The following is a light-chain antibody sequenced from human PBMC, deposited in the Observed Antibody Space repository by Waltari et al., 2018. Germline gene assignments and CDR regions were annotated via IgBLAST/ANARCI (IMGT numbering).Light chain of an antibody. CDR1: QSVSSY. CDR3: QQRSNWLT. J-gene: IGKJ4*01. Sequence: EILLTQSPATLSLSPGERATLSCRASQSVSSYLAWYQQKPGQAPRLLIYDASNSATGIPASFSGSGSGTDFTLTISSLEPEDFAVYYCQQRSNWLTFGGGTKVEIK. CDR2: DAS. V-gene: IGKV3-11*01.